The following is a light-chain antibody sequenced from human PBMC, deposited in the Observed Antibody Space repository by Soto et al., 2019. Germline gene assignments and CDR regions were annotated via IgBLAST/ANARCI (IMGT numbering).Light chain of an antibody. J-gene: IGLJ2*01. Sequence: QSVLTQPPSASGTPGQKVTISCSGSSSNIGRNTVNWYQQVPGTAPKLLMYSDNQRPSGVPDRFSGSRSGTSVSLAISGLQSEDEADYYCGAWDDSLNGVLFGGGIQLTVL. CDR3: GAWDDSLNGVL. CDR1: SSNIGRNT. V-gene: IGLV1-44*01. CDR2: SDN.